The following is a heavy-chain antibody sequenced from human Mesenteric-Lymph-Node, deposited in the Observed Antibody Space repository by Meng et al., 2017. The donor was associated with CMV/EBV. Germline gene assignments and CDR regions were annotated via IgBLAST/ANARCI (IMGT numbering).Heavy chain of an antibody. CDR2: IYYSGST. Sequence: SETLSLTCTVSGGSISSYYWNWIRQPPGKGLEWIGYIYYSGSTNYNPSLKSRVTISLDTSKNQFSLKLSSVTAADTAVYYCARGDYWSGQDYWGQGTLVTVSS. D-gene: IGHD3-3*01. V-gene: IGHV4-59*01. J-gene: IGHJ4*02. CDR1: GGSISSYY. CDR3: ARGDYWSGQDY.